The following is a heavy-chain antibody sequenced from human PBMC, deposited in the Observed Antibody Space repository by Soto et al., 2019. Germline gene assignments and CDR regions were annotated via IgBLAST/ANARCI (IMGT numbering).Heavy chain of an antibody. CDR1: GDSINNYY. V-gene: IGHV4-59*12. CDR3: ARAFYGAYYFDY. CDR2: IYYTGST. Sequence: PSETLSLTCTVSGDSINNYYWSWIRQPPGKRLEWIGYIYYTGSTTYNPSLESRVTMSVDTSKNQFSLKLSSVTAADTAVYYCARAFYGAYYFDYWGQGTLVTVSS. J-gene: IGHJ4*02. D-gene: IGHD4-17*01.